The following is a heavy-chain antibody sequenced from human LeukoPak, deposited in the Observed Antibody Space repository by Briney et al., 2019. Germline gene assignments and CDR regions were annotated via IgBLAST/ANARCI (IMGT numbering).Heavy chain of an antibody. CDR2: INSDGSST. Sequence: GGSLRLSCAASGFTFSSYWMHWVRQAPGKGLVWVSRINSDGSSTNQADSVKGRSTISRDTAKNSLYLQMNSLRAEDTAVYFCARDKDWAFDYWGQGTLVTVSS. CDR3: ARDKDWAFDY. D-gene: IGHD3/OR15-3a*01. CDR1: GFTFSSYW. V-gene: IGHV3-74*01. J-gene: IGHJ4*02.